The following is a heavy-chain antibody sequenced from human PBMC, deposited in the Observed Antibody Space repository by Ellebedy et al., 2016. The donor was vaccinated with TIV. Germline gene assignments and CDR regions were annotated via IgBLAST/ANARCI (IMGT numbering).Heavy chain of an antibody. CDR1: GFTFSSYW. CDR2: IKQDGSEE. Sequence: GESLKISXAASGFTFSSYWMSWLRQAPGKGLEWVANIKQDGSEEYYVDSLKGRFTISRDNAKNSLFLQMNSLRAEDTAVYYCARINWNGFDPWGQGTLVTVSS. J-gene: IGHJ5*02. V-gene: IGHV3-7*01. CDR3: ARINWNGFDP. D-gene: IGHD1-1*01.